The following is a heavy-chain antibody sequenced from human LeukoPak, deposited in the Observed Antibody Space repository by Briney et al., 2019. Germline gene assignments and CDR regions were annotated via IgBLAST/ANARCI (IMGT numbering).Heavy chain of an antibody. V-gene: IGHV3-23*01. Sequence: GGSLRLSCAASGFTFNTYAMNWVRQAPGKGLEWVSAISDSGGSTYYADSVKGRFTISRDNSKNTVYLQIHRPRAEDTAVYCCAKGKGSSSSSIDWWGQGTLVTVSS. CDR3: AKGKGSSSSSIDW. J-gene: IGHJ4*02. CDR2: ISDSGGST. D-gene: IGHD2-15*01. CDR1: GFTFNTYA.